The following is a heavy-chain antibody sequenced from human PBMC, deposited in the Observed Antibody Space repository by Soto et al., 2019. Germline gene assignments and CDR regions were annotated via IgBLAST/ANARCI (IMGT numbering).Heavy chain of an antibody. V-gene: IGHV1-18*01. D-gene: IGHD1-26*01. CDR3: AREGEGATEYYYYGMDV. CDR1: GYTFTSYG. J-gene: IGHJ6*02. Sequence: ASVKVSCKASGYTFTSYGISWVRQAPGQGLEWMGWISAYNGNTNYAQKLQGRVTMTTDTSTSTAYMELRSLRSDDTAVYYCAREGEGATEYYYYGMDVWGQGTTVTVSS. CDR2: ISAYNGNT.